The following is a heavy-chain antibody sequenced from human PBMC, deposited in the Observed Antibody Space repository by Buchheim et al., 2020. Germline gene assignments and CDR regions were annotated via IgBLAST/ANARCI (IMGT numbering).Heavy chain of an antibody. CDR3: ARDRSYALDV. J-gene: IGHJ6*02. CDR2: INSDGSTT. CDR1: GFDFSNSW. V-gene: IGHV3-74*03. Sequence: EVQLVESGGGLVQPGGSLRLSCAASGFDFSNSWMHWVRQAPGKGLVWVSHINSDGSTTTYADSVKGRFTISRDNAKNTGDLEMNSLRVEDTAVYYCARDRSYALDVWGQGTT.